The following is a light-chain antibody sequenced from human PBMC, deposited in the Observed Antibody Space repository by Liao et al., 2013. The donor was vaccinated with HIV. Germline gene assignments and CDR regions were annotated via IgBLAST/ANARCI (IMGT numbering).Light chain of an antibody. CDR1: ALPKQY. CDR2: QGT. Sequence: SYELTQPPSVSVSPGQTARITCSGDALPKQYAYWYQQKPGQAPVLVIYQGTKRPSGIPGRFSGSSSGNTGTLTISGTQPMDEGDYYCQVWDRGPALFGGGTKLTVL. V-gene: IGLV3-1*01. J-gene: IGLJ2*01. CDR3: QVWDRGPAL.